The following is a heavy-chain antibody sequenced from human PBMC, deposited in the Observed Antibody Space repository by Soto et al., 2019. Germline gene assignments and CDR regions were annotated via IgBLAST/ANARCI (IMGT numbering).Heavy chain of an antibody. V-gene: IGHV1-8*01. CDR3: ARMATFGSLNWFDP. J-gene: IGHJ5*02. D-gene: IGHD3-16*01. CDR1: GYSFTNND. Sequence: GSSVKVSCKASGYSFTNNDVSWVRHATGQGLEWMGWMNPGSGDTGYAQKFQGRVTMTRDISTATAYMELSSLRSDDTAIYYCARMATFGSLNWFDPWGQVTLVTLS. CDR2: MNPGSGDT.